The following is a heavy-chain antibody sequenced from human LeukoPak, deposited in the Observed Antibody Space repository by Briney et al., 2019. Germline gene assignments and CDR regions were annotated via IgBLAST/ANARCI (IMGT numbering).Heavy chain of an antibody. CDR2: INPNSGGI. CDR3: ARVLAHYYDSSGYSRTFDY. CDR1: GYTFTAYY. Sequence: AASVKVSCKASGYTFTAYYMHWVRQAPGQGLEWMGWINPNSGGINYAQKFQGRVTMTRDTSISTAYMELNRLRSEETAVYYCARVLAHYYDSSGYSRTFDYWGQGTLVTVSS. D-gene: IGHD3-22*01. V-gene: IGHV1-2*02. J-gene: IGHJ4*02.